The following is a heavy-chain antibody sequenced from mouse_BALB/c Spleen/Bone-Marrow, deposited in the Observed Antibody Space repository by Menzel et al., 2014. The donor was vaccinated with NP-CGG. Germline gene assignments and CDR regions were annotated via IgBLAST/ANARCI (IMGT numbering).Heavy chain of an antibody. CDR3: ARRGISWFAY. Sequence: VQRVESGAELMKPGASVKISCKATGYTFSSYWIEWVKQRPGHGLEWIGEILPGSGSTNYNEKFKGKATFTADTPSNTAYMQLSSLTSEDSAVYYCARRGISWFAYWGQGTLVTVSA. CDR1: GYTFSSYW. V-gene: IGHV1-9*01. CDR2: ILPGSGST. J-gene: IGHJ3*01.